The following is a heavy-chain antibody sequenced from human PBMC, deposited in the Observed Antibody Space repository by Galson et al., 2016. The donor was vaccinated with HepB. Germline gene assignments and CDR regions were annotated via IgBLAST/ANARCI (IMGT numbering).Heavy chain of an antibody. Sequence: TLSLPCTVSGDSISNDGNYWSWTRQHPGKGLECIGYIYHSGSTDYNPSLRSRVTISVDTSENQFSLKLSSVTAAETAVYYCARYFDHWGQGILVTVSS. J-gene: IGHJ4*02. CDR3: ARYFDH. V-gene: IGHV4-31*03. CDR2: IYHSGST. CDR1: GDSISNDGNY.